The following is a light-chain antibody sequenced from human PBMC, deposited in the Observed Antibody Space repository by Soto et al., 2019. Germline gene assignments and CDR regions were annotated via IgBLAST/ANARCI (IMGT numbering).Light chain of an antibody. CDR2: AAS. V-gene: IGKV1-8*01. CDR3: QQYYSYPSIT. J-gene: IGKJ5*01. CDR1: QGISSY. Sequence: AIRMTQSPPSLSASTGDRVTITCLASQGISSYLAWYQQKPGKAPKLLIYAASTLQSGVPSRFSGSGSGTDFTLTIRCLQSEDFATYYCQQYYSYPSITFGQGTRLEIK.